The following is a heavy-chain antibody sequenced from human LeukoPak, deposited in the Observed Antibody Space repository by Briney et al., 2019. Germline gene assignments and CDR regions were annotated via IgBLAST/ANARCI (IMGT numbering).Heavy chain of an antibody. J-gene: IGHJ6*03. CDR1: GYTFTSYG. CDR3: ARVNWNYAYYYYYYYMDV. Sequence: ASVKVSCKASGYTFTSYGISWVRQAPGQGLEWMGWISAYNGNTNYAQELQGRVTMTTDTSTSTAYMELRSLRSDDTAVYYCARVNWNYAYYYYYYYMDVWGKGTTVTVSS. V-gene: IGHV1-18*01. CDR2: ISAYNGNT. D-gene: IGHD1-7*01.